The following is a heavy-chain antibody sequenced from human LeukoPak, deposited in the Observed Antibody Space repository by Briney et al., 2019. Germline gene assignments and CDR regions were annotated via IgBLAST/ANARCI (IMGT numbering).Heavy chain of an antibody. CDR2: IKQDGSEK. CDR3: ARERGVGATDAFDI. V-gene: IGHV3-7*01. CDR1: GFTFSNAW. D-gene: IGHD1-26*01. J-gene: IGHJ3*02. Sequence: GGSLRLSCAASGFTFSNAWMSWVRQAPGKGLEWVANIKQDGSEKYYVDSVKGRFTISRDNAKNSLYLQMNSLRAEDTAVYYCARERGVGATDAFDIWGQGTMVTVSS.